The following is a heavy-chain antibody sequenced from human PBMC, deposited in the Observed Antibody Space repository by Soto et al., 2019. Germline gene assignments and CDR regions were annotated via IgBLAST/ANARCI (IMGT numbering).Heavy chain of an antibody. CDR3: ARGKAVAGTGYFDY. CDR1: GGSISSYY. J-gene: IGHJ4*02. V-gene: IGHV4-59*12. CDR2: VYHSGST. D-gene: IGHD6-19*01. Sequence: SETLSLTCTVSGGSISSYYWSWIRQPPGKGLEWIGYVYHSGSTNYNPSLKSRVTISVDTSKNQFSLKLNSVTAADTAVYYCARGKAVAGTGYFDYWGQGTLVTVSS.